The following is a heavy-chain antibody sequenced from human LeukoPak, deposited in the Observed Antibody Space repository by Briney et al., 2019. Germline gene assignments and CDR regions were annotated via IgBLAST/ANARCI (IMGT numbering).Heavy chain of an antibody. J-gene: IGHJ4*02. D-gene: IGHD3-22*01. Sequence: PGGSLRLSCAASGFTLDDYAMHWVRQAPGKGLEWVSLISGDGGSTYYADSVKGRFTISRDNSKNSLYLQMNSLRTEDTALYYCAKDKHYYDSSGLDHWGQGTLVTVSS. CDR2: ISGDGGST. CDR3: AKDKHYYDSSGLDH. V-gene: IGHV3-43*02. CDR1: GFTLDDYA.